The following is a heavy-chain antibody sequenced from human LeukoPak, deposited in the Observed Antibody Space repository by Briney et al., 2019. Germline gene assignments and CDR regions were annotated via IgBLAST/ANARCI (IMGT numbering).Heavy chain of an antibody. CDR1: GFTFSYYG. J-gene: IGHJ6*03. CDR3: VKDYGVKLDYYYMDV. Sequence: TGGSLRLSCAGSGFTFSYYGMQWDRQAPGKGLEWVAFIRFDGSTEDYADSVKGRFTISRDNSKDTLYLQMYSLRAEDTAVYYCVKDYGVKLDYYYMDVWGKGTTVPVFS. D-gene: IGHD2-21*01. V-gene: IGHV3-30*02. CDR2: IRFDGSTE.